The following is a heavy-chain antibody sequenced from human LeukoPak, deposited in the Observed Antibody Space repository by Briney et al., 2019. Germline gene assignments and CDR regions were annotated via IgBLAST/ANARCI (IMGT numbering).Heavy chain of an antibody. D-gene: IGHD1-20*01. CDR1: GDSVSTDNVA. V-gene: IGHV6-1*01. CDR2: TYYRSRWHY. J-gene: IGHJ4*02. CDR3: ARDYNCALDY. Sequence: QTLSLTCAISGDSVSTDNVAWNWIRQSPSRGLEWLGKTYYRSRWHYDYAEFVKNPISVNPDTSKNQFSLHLNSVTPEDTAFYYCARDYNCALDYWGQGTLVTVSS.